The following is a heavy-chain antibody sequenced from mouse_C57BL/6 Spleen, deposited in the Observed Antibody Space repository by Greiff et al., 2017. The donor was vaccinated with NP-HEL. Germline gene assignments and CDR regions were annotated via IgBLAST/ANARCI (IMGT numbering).Heavy chain of an antibody. CDR1: GYTFTSYW. J-gene: IGHJ3*01. Sequence: QVQLKESGAELVKPGASVKLSCKASGYTFTSYWMHWVKQRPGQGLEWIGMIHPNSGSTNYNEKFKSKATLTVDKSSSTAYMQLSSLTSEDSAVYYCAREDGPFAYWGQGTLVTVSA. V-gene: IGHV1-64*01. D-gene: IGHD2-3*01. CDR2: IHPNSGST. CDR3: AREDGPFAY.